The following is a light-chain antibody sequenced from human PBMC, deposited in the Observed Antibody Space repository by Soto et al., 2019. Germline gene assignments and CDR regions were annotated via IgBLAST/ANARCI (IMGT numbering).Light chain of an antibody. J-gene: IGLJ2*01. Sequence: QSALTQPASVSGSPGQSITISCTGTSSDVGAYNYVSWYQQHPGKAPKLMIYEVSNRPSGVSIRFSGSKSGNTASLTISGLQAEDEADYYCSSYTSSSTLLFGGGTKLTVL. CDR3: SSYTSSSTLL. V-gene: IGLV2-14*01. CDR1: SSDVGAYNY. CDR2: EVS.